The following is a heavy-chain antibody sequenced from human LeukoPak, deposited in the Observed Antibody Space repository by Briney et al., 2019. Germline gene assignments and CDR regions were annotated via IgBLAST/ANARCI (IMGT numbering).Heavy chain of an antibody. CDR3: ERYCTSTTCIHRGFDY. J-gene: IGHJ4*02. D-gene: IGHD2-2*01. Sequence: PSETLSLTCSVSGYAFTSGHYWGWIRQPPGKGLEWIANIYHTGSAHYNPSLKSRVTISVDTSKNQFSLKLSSVTAADTAVYYCERYCTSTTCIHRGFDYWGQGTLVTVSS. V-gene: IGHV4-38-2*01. CDR2: IYHTGSA. CDR1: GYAFTSGHY.